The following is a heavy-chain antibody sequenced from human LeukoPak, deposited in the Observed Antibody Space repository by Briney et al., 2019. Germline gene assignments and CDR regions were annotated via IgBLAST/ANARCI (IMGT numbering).Heavy chain of an antibody. CDR3: ARGPGGGYSPGDWFDP. Sequence: ASVKVSCKASGYTFISYYMHWVRQAPGQGLEWMGWINPNSGGTNYAQKFQGRVTMTRDTSISTAYMELSRLRSDDTAVYYCARGPGGGYSPGDWFDPWGQGTLVTVSS. J-gene: IGHJ5*02. CDR2: INPNSGGT. D-gene: IGHD5-18*01. CDR1: GYTFISYY. V-gene: IGHV1-2*02.